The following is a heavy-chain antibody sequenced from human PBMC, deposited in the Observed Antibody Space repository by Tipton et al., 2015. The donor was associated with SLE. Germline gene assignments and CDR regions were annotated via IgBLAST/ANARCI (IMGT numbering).Heavy chain of an antibody. D-gene: IGHD2-2*01. CDR3: ARKASCTRSSCSGFDP. CDR1: GDSISSSRYY. CDR2: IYYSGIT. J-gene: IGHJ5*02. Sequence: TLSLTCTVSGDSISSSRYYWGWIRQPPGMGLEWIGCIYYSGITYYNPSLKSRVTISVDTSKNQVSLKVNSVTAADTAVYYCARKASCTRSSCSGFDPWGQGTLVTVSS. V-gene: IGHV4-39*07.